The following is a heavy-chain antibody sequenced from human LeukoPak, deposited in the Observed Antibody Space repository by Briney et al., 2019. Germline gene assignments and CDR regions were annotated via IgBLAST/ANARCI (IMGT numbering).Heavy chain of an antibody. CDR3: ARDRGYSPDSFDI. CDR1: GYTFASYG. Sequence: ASVKVSCKASGYTFASYGISWVRQAPGQGLEWMGWISTYNDHRNYAQNLQNLQGIVTMTIDTSTSTVYMELRSLRSDDTAVYYCARDRGYSPDSFDIWGQGTMVIVSS. CDR2: ISTYNDHR. D-gene: IGHD5-18*01. V-gene: IGHV1-18*01. J-gene: IGHJ3*02.